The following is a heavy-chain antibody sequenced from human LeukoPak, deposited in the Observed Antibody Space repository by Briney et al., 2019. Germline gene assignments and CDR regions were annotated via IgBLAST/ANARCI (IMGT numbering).Heavy chain of an antibody. CDR1: GGSISSYY. D-gene: IGHD3-3*01. V-gene: IGHV4-59*01. CDR3: ARQGYWSGYFVFDY. Sequence: PSETLSLTCTVSGGSISSYYWSWIRQPPGKGLEWIGYIYHSGSTNYNPSLKSRVAISVDTSKNQFSLKLSSVTAADTAVYYCARQGYWSGYFVFDYWGQGALVTVSS. CDR2: IYHSGST. J-gene: IGHJ4*02.